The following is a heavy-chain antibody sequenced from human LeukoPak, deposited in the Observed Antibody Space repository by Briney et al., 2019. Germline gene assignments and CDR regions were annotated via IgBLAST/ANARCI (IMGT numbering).Heavy chain of an antibody. CDR1: GYTFSSYG. V-gene: IGHV1-18*01. J-gene: IGHJ6*02. CDR3: ARDRLYSYGYYGMDV. Sequence: GASVKVSCKASGYTFSSYGISCGRQAPGPRLEWMGWINGYNGDINYAQNLQGRVTMTTDTLTSTADIELRSVISDGTVVYYGARDRLYSYGYYGMDVWGQGTTVTVSS. CDR2: INGYNGDI. D-gene: IGHD5-18*01.